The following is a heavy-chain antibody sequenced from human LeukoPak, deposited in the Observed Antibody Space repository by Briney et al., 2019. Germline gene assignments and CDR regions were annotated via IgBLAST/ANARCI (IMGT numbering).Heavy chain of an antibody. J-gene: IGHJ4*02. CDR1: GGSISSGGYY. Sequence: SQTLSLTCTVSGGSISSGGYYWSWIRQHPGKGLEWIGYIYYSGSTYYNPSLKSRVTISVDTSKNQFPLKLSSVTAADTAVYYCVSYGRQMYYFDYWGQGTLVTVSS. V-gene: IGHV4-31*03. D-gene: IGHD2/OR15-2a*01. CDR3: VSYGRQMYYFDY. CDR2: IYYSGST.